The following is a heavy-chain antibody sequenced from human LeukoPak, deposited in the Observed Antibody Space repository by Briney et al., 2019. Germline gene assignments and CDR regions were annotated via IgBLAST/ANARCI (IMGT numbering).Heavy chain of an antibody. CDR1: GFTFSSYW. CDR3: ETSSSSDDAFDV. V-gene: IGHV3-66*02. Sequence: PGGSLRLSCAASGFTFSSYWMSWVRQAPGKGLEWVSVIYSGGSTYYADSVKGRFTTSRDNSKNTLYLQMNSLRAEDTAVYYCETSSSSDDAFDVWGQGTMVTVSS. D-gene: IGHD6-6*01. CDR2: IYSGGST. J-gene: IGHJ3*01.